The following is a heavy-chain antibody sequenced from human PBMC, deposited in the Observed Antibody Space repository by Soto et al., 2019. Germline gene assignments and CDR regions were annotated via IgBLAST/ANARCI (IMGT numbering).Heavy chain of an antibody. D-gene: IGHD3-3*01. CDR1: GYTFTSYG. V-gene: IGHV1-18*01. J-gene: IGHJ6*03. Sequence: QVQLVQSGAEVKKPGASVQVSCKASGYTFTSYGISWVRQAPGQGLEWMGWISAYNSNTNYAQKLQRRVTITTDEALSTGYIELSSRRADDTAVYSCARDHPGRYGCWSVLRTGGCYVHMDLWGKGTTVTVSS. CDR3: ARDHPGRYGCWSVLRTGGCYVHMDL. CDR2: ISAYNSNT.